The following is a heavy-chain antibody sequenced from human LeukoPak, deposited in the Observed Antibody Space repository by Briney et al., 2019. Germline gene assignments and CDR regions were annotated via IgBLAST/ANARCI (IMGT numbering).Heavy chain of an antibody. CDR1: GFTFSSYG. CDR2: ISYDGSNK. J-gene: IGHJ4*02. V-gene: IGHV3-30*18. Sequence: PGRSLRLSCAASGFTFSSYGMHWVRQAPGKGLEWVAVISYDGSNKYYADSVKGRFTISGDNSKNTLYLQTNSLRAEDTAVYYCAKDRDTAMDYWGQGTLVTVSS. CDR3: AKDRDTAMDY. D-gene: IGHD5-18*01.